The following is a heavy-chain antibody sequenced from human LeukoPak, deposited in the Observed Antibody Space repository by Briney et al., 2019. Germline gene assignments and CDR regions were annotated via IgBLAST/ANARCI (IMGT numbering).Heavy chain of an antibody. D-gene: IGHD6-13*01. CDR1: GGSISSGGYY. Sequence: SETLSLTCTVSGGSISSGGYYWSWIRQHPGKGLEWIGYIYYSGSTYYNPSLKSQVTISVDTSKNQFSLKLSSVTAADTAVYYCARGPYSSSWYYFDYWGQGTLVTVSS. CDR3: ARGPYSSSWYYFDY. V-gene: IGHV4-31*01. CDR2: IYYSGST. J-gene: IGHJ4*02.